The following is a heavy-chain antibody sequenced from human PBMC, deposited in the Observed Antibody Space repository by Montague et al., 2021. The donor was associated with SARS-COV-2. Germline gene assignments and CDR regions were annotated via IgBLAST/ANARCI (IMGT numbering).Heavy chain of an antibody. CDR2: IYTSGST. CDR1: GGSISSGSYY. D-gene: IGHD1-26*01. J-gene: IGHJ6*02. Sequence: TLSLTCTVSGGSISSGSYYRSWIRQPAGKGLEWIGRIYTSGSTNYNPSLKSRVTISVDTSKNQFSLKLSSVTAADTAVYYCARDRVDRYSGSRTAYGMDVWGQGTTVTVSS. CDR3: ARDRVDRYSGSRTAYGMDV. V-gene: IGHV4-61*02.